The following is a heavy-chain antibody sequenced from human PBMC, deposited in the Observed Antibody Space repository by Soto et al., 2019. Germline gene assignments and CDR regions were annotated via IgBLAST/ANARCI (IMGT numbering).Heavy chain of an antibody. V-gene: IGHV4-39*07. D-gene: IGHD3-16*01. CDR1: GGSCGDSNDY. Sequence: SEPLCHTCIVSGGSCGDSNDYWIWNRQPPGKGLEWIGEINHSGSTNYNPSLQGRVTISVDRSKNQFSLSLQSVTAADTAVYFCVRRKLGDVFDIWGPGTLVTVSS. CDR2: INHSGST. J-gene: IGHJ4*03. CDR3: VRRKLGDVFDI.